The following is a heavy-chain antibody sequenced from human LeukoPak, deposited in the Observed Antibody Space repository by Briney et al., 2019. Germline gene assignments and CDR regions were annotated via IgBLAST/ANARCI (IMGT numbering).Heavy chain of an antibody. J-gene: IGHJ4*02. V-gene: IGHV3-23*01. Sequence: GGSLRLSCVASGFTFSDHAVSWLRQAPGRGLEWVSAISGGSTSTYYADSVKGRFTISRDNSKNTLYLQMYSLRAEDTAVYYCAKSLPAARYYFDSWGQGTLVTVSS. D-gene: IGHD6-6*01. CDR1: GFTFSDHA. CDR3: AKSLPAARYYFDS. CDR2: ISGGSTST.